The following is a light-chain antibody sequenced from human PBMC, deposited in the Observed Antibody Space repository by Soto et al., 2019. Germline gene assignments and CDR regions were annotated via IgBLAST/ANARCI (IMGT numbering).Light chain of an antibody. V-gene: IGKV1-27*01. Sequence: DIQMTQSPSSLSASVGDRVIITCRASQGISNSLAWYQQRPGKVPKLLIYTASTLQSGVPSRFSGSGSGTNFTLTISSLQPEDVATYYCQNYNSVPLTFGGGTKVDIK. CDR1: QGISNS. CDR3: QNYNSVPLT. CDR2: TAS. J-gene: IGKJ4*01.